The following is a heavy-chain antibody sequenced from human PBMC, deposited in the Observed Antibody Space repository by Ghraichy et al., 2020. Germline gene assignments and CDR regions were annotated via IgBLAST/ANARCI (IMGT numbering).Heavy chain of an antibody. Sequence: SGPTLVKPKQTLTLTCTFSGFSLTTTDLGVGWIRQPPGKALEWLALIYWDDDARYNPSLRSRLTITKDTSKNQVVLTMTNMDPVDTATYFCAHNSYYDFWSGYNWFDPWGPGILVTVSS. CDR1: GFSLTTTDLG. D-gene: IGHD3-3*01. CDR2: IYWDDDA. V-gene: IGHV2-5*02. CDR3: AHNSYYDFWSGYNWFDP. J-gene: IGHJ5*02.